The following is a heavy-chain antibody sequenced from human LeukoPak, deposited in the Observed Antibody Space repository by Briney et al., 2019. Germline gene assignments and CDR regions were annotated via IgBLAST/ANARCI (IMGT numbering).Heavy chain of an antibody. V-gene: IGHV3-23*01. Sequence: PGGSLRLSCAISGLTFHDYAMTWVRQAPGKGLEWVSTIVGDSSKTYYADSVKGRFTISRDNSNYMLFLHMNNLRAEDTAIYYCAKQPYNYYYLDVWGKGTMVTVSS. CDR1: GLTFHDYA. J-gene: IGHJ6*03. CDR2: IVGDSSKT. D-gene: IGHD2-21*01. CDR3: AKQPYNYYYLDV.